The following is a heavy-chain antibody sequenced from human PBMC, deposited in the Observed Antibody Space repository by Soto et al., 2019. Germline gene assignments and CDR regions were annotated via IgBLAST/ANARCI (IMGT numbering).Heavy chain of an antibody. D-gene: IGHD6-6*01. CDR1: GGSVSSGSYY. CDR2: IYYSGST. Sequence: QVQLQESGPGLVKPSETLSLTCTVSGGSVSSGSYYWSWIRQPPGKGLEWIGYIYYSGSTNYNPSLKSRVTISVDTSKNQFSLKLSSVTAADTAVYYCASGPSGAFDIWGQGTMVTVSS. CDR3: ASGPSGAFDI. V-gene: IGHV4-61*01. J-gene: IGHJ3*02.